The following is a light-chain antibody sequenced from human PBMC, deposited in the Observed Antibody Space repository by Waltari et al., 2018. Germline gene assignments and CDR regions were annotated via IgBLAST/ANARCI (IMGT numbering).Light chain of an antibody. CDR1: QSINNY. CDR3: QQSYRSPDT. J-gene: IGKJ4*02. V-gene: IGKV1-39*01. CDR2: GAF. Sequence: DIQMTQSPSSLSASVGDRVTITCRASQSINNYLNWYQHKPGKAPKLLIYGAFNLQTRVPSRFSGGRSGADRTVANCSLQPEGFAAYGCQQSYRSPDTFGGGTKVEMK.